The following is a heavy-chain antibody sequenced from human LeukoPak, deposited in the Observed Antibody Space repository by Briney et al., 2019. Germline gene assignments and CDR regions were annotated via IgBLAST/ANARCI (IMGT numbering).Heavy chain of an antibody. CDR3: AKVDLFFFGEFISAFDI. D-gene: IGHD3-10*01. V-gene: IGHV3-23*01. J-gene: IGHJ3*02. Sequence: PGGSLRLSCAASGFTFTSYAMSWVRQAPGKGLEWVSAISGSGGSTYYADSVKGRFTISRDNSKNTLYLQMNSLRAEDTAVYYCAKVDLFFFGEFISAFDIWGQGTMVTVSS. CDR1: GFTFTSYA. CDR2: ISGSGGST.